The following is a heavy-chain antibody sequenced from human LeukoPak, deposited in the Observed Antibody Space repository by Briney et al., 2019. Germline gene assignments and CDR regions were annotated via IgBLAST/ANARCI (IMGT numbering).Heavy chain of an antibody. V-gene: IGHV3-11*01. CDR2: ISSSGSTI. CDR3: AKDIVAAGLFFDY. J-gene: IGHJ4*02. CDR1: GFTSSDYY. D-gene: IGHD6-13*01. Sequence: PGGSLRLSCAASGFTSSDYYMGWIRQAPGKGLEWVSYISSSGSTIYYADSVKGRFTISRDNAKNSLYLQMNSLRAEDTAVYYCAKDIVAAGLFFDYWGQGTLVTVSS.